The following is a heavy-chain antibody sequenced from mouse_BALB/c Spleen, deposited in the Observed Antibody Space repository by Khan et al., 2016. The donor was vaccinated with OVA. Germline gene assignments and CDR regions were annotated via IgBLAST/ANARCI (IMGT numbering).Heavy chain of an antibody. V-gene: IGHV9-3-1*01. CDR3: ARMKPYWYVDV. CDR2: INTYTEEP. J-gene: IGHJ1*01. CDR1: GYTFTNYG. Sequence: QIQLVQSGPELKKPGETVKISCKASGYTFTNYGMNWVKQAPGKGLKWMGWINTYTEEPTYADDFKGRSAFSLATSASTAYLQINNLKNEDTATXFCARMKPYWYVDVWGAGTTVTVSS.